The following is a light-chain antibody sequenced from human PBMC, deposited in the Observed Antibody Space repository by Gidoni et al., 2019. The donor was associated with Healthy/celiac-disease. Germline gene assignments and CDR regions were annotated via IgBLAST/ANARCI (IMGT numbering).Light chain of an antibody. Sequence: EIVLTQSPGTLSLSPGERATLSCRASQSVSSSYLAWYQQKPGQAPRLLIYGASSRATGIPDRFSGSGSGTDFTLTISRLDPEDFAVYYCQQYGSSFTFXPXTKVDIK. J-gene: IGKJ3*01. CDR1: QSVSSSY. CDR3: QQYGSSFT. V-gene: IGKV3-20*01. CDR2: GAS.